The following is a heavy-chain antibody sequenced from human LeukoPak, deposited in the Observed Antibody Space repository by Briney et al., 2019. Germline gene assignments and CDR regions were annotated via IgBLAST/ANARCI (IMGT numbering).Heavy chain of an antibody. CDR2: FDPEDGET. J-gene: IGHJ4*02. V-gene: IGHV1-24*01. CDR1: GYTLTELS. D-gene: IGHD1-26*01. Sequence: ASVKVSCKVSGYTLTELSMHWVRQAPGKGLEWMGGFDPEDGETIYAQKFQGRVTMTEDTSTDTAYMELSSLRSEDTAVYYCATSFNYVGVTRRDYWGQGTLVTVSS. CDR3: ATSFNYVGVTRRDY.